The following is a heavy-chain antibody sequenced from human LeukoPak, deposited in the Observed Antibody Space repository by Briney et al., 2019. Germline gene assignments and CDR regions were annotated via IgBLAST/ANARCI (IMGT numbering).Heavy chain of an antibody. CDR3: ATDRGASRWGAFDI. CDR1: GYTLTELS. V-gene: IGHV1-24*01. CDR2: FDPEDGET. J-gene: IGHJ3*02. Sequence: ASVKVSCKVSGYTLTELSMHWVRQAPGKGLEWMGGFDPEDGETIYAQKFQGRVTMTEDTSIDTAYMELSSLRSEDTAVYYCATDRGASRWGAFDIWGQGTMVTVSS. D-gene: IGHD6-13*01.